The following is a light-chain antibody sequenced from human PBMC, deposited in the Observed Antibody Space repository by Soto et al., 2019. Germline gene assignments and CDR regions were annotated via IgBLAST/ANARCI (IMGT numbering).Light chain of an antibody. V-gene: IGKV3-15*01. Sequence: EIVMTQSPVTLSVSPGERATLSCRASQSVRSNLAWYQHKPGQAPSLLIYGAFTWATGIPARFSGTGSGTEFTLTISSLQSEDFALYYCQQYNDWPLTFGQGTKVEV. CDR1: QSVRSN. J-gene: IGKJ1*01. CDR2: GAF. CDR3: QQYNDWPLT.